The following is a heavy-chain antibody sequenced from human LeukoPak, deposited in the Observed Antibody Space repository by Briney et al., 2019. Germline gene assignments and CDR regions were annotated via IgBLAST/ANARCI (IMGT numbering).Heavy chain of an antibody. CDR1: GYTFTSYD. Sequence: GASVKGSCKASGYTFTSYDINWVRQATGQGLEWMGWMNPNSGNTGYAQKFQGRVTMTRNTSISTAYMELSSLRSEDTAVYYCARGYDFWSGYGVYYYGMDVWGQGTTVTVSS. J-gene: IGHJ6*02. D-gene: IGHD3-3*01. CDR3: ARGYDFWSGYGVYYYGMDV. V-gene: IGHV1-8*01. CDR2: MNPNSGNT.